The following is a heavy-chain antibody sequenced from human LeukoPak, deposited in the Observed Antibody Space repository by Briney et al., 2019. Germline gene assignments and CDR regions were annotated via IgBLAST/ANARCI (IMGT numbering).Heavy chain of an antibody. CDR1: GGTFINYW. J-gene: IGHJ4*02. Sequence: PGGSLRLSCSASGGTFINYWMGWFLQPPENGLEGLANIKQDGSEEDYVDSVKGRFTISRDNAKNSLYLQMNSLRAEDTAVYYCARDRSGGSSTRGFLDYWGQGTLVNVSS. V-gene: IGHV3-7*01. CDR3: ARDRSGGSSTRGFLDY. CDR2: IKQDGSEE. D-gene: IGHD2-15*01.